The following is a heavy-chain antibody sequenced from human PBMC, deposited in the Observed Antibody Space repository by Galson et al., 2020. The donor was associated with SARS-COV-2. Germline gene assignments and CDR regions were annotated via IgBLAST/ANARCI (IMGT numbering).Heavy chain of an antibody. J-gene: IGHJ6*02. CDR3: ARGHRGVVPSPVLGLGPFYLYYYGMDV. Sequence: SETLSLTCAVYGGSFSGYSWTWIRLPPGKGLEWIGEVNVGGNTNYSPSLSSRLTISVDTPKNQFSLSLRSVTAADTGLYYCARGHRGVVPSPVLGLGPFYLYYYGMDVWGQGTTVTVSS. CDR2: VNVGGNT. CDR1: GGSFSGYS. D-gene: IGHD3-10*01. V-gene: IGHV4-34*01.